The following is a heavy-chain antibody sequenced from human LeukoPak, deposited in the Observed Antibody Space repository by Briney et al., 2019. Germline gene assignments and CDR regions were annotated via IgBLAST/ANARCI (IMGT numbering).Heavy chain of an antibody. J-gene: IGHJ2*01. D-gene: IGHD6-13*01. Sequence: GGSLRLSCAASGFTFSSYTMNWVRQPPGKGLEWVSNIGTSSTTIYYADSVKGRFTISRDNAKNSLYLQMNSLRAEDTAVYYCARDRDSSSWVYWYFDLWGRGTLVTVSS. V-gene: IGHV3-48*01. CDR2: IGTSSTTI. CDR3: ARDRDSSSWVYWYFDL. CDR1: GFTFSSYT.